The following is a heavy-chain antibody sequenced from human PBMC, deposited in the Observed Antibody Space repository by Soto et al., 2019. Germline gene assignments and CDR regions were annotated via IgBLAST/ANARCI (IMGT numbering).Heavy chain of an antibody. V-gene: IGHV3-23*01. CDR1: GFTFGTYA. D-gene: IGHD2-15*01. CDR2: ISDSGGST. Sequence: VQLLESGGGLVQPGGSLRLSCAASGFTFGTYAMTWVRQAPGKGLEWVSAISDSGGSTYSADSVKGRFTISRDNSKNTLYLQMNSLRAEDTAVYYCAKFWGYCSGGGCYSFDYWGQGTLVTVSS. J-gene: IGHJ4*02. CDR3: AKFWGYCSGGGCYSFDY.